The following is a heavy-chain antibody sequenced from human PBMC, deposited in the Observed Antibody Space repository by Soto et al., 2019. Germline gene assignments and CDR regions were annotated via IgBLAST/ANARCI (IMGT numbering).Heavy chain of an antibody. CDR3: ARTRTGTSYFDY. Sequence: QVQLQESGPGLVKPSGTLSLTCAVSGGSISSSNWWNWVRQPPGKGREWIGEIYHSGSTNSNPSFRSRATMSVDKSQNQFSLNLSSVPAADTAVFFCARTRTGTSYFDYWGQGTLVTVSS. D-gene: IGHD1-7*01. V-gene: IGHV4-4*02. J-gene: IGHJ4*02. CDR2: IYHSGST. CDR1: GGSISSSNW.